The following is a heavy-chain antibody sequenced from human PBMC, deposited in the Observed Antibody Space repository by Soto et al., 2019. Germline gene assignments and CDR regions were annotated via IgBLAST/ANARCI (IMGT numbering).Heavy chain of an antibody. V-gene: IGHV4-39*01. Sequence: SETLSLTCTVSGGSISSSSYYWGWIRQPPGKGLEWIGTFYYSGSTYYNPSLKSRVTISVDTSKNQFSLKLSSVTAADTAVYYCARQSGYSYGEFFDYWGQGTLVTVSS. J-gene: IGHJ4*02. D-gene: IGHD5-18*01. CDR3: ARQSGYSYGEFFDY. CDR1: GGSISSSSYY. CDR2: FYYSGST.